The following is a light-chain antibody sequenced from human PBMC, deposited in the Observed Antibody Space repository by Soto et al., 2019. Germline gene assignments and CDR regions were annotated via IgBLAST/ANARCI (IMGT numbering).Light chain of an antibody. J-gene: IGLJ1*01. CDR2: NVN. Sequence: SALPQPASVSGSPGQSITISCTGTSSDVGNYNYVSWYQQHPGKAPKLIIYNVNNRPSGVSNRFSGSKSGNTASLTISGLQAEDEADYYCSSFTSSTTYVFGTGTKVTVL. V-gene: IGLV2-14*01. CDR1: SSDVGNYNY. CDR3: SSFTSSTTYV.